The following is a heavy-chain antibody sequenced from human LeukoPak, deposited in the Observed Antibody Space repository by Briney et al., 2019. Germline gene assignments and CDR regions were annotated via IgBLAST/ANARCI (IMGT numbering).Heavy chain of an antibody. V-gene: IGHV3-23*01. CDR1: GFTFDDYD. CDR2: ISSSGNNA. CDR3: AKDIQLST. D-gene: IGHD5-24*01. J-gene: IGHJ3*01. Sequence: GGSLRLSCVASGFTFDDYDMTWVRQAPGKGLEWVSLISSSGNNAYYADSVKGRFTISRDNSKNTLSLQMNSLRVEDTAIYYCAKDIQLSTWGLGTRVTVSS.